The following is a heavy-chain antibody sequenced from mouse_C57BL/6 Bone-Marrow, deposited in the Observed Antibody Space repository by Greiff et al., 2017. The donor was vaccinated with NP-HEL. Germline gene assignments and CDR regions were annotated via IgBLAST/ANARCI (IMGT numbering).Heavy chain of an antibody. D-gene: IGHD3-2*02. CDR1: GYTFTSYW. Sequence: QVQLQQPGAELVMPGASVKLSCKASGYTFTSYWMHWMKQRPGQGLEWIGEIDPSDSYTNYNQKFKGKSTLTVDTSSSTAYMQLSSLTSEDSAVYYCAREGTAQATGAMDYWGQGTSVTVSS. J-gene: IGHJ4*01. V-gene: IGHV1-69*01. CDR3: AREGTAQATGAMDY. CDR2: IDPSDSYT.